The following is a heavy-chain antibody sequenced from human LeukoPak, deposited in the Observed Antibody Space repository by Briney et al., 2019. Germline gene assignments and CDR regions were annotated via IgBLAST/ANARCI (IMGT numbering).Heavy chain of an antibody. V-gene: IGHV1-2*02. CDR1: GYTFTGYY. J-gene: IGHJ4*02. CDR3: ARDLITIATPYFDY. D-gene: IGHD2-21*01. Sequence: ASVKVSCKASGYTFTGYYMHWVRQAPGQGLEWMGWINPNSGGTNYAQKFQGRVTMTRDTSISTAYMELNSLRSDDTAVYYCARDLITIATPYFDYWGQGTLVTVSS. CDR2: INPNSGGT.